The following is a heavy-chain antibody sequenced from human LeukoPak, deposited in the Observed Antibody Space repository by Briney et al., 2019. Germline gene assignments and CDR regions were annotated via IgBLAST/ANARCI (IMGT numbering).Heavy chain of an antibody. CDR1: GYNFFSYW. CDR3: ARQPGSGTDYFDY. J-gene: IGHJ4*02. D-gene: IGHD3-10*01. CDR2: IYPGDSST. V-gene: IGHV5-51*01. Sequence: GESLKISCKGSGYNFFSYWIGWVRQMPGKGLECMGIIYPGDSSTRYSPSFQGQVTISADKSISTVYLQWTSLKASDTAMYFCARQPGSGTDYFDYWGQGTLVTVSS.